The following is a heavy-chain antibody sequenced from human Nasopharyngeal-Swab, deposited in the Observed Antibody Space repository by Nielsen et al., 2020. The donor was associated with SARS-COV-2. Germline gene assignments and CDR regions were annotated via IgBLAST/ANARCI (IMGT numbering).Heavy chain of an antibody. CDR3: ARVGASGNYYKGGIAY. Sequence: GESLKISCATSGFTFSAYSMNWVHQVRQAPGRGLEWVSSISPSSSYIDYADSVKGRFTISRDNAKASLSLELNNLRVEDTAVYYCARVGASGNYYKGGIAYWGRGTLVTVSS. V-gene: IGHV3-21*06. CDR2: ISPSSSYI. D-gene: IGHD3-10*01. J-gene: IGHJ4*02. CDR1: GFTFSAYS.